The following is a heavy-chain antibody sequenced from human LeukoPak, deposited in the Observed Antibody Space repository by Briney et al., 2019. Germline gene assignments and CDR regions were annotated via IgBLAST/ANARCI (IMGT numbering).Heavy chain of an antibody. J-gene: IGHJ4*02. D-gene: IGHD5-24*01. CDR2: VKTSAGDT. V-gene: IGHV3-23*01. CDR3: AKGQMATILGFDS. Sequence: GGSLRLSCAASGFTFSSYAMSWVRQAPGRGLEWVSAVKTSAGDTYYADSVKGRFTISRDNSKSTVYLQMNSLRVEDTALYYCAKGQMATILGFDSWGQGALVTVSS. CDR1: GFTFSSYA.